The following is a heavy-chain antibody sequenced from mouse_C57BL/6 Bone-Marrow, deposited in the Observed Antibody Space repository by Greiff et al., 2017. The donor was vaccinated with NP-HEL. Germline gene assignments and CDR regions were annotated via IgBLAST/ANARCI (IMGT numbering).Heavy chain of an antibody. CDR1: GFTFSSYG. J-gene: IGHJ2*01. V-gene: IGHV5-6*01. D-gene: IGHD1-1*01. CDR3: ARVFITTVGDPYFDY. CDR2: LSSGGSYT. Sequence: EVKLMESGGDLVKPGGSLKLSCAASGFTFSSYGMSWVRQTPDKRLEWVATLSSGGSYTYYPDSVKGRFTIARDNAKNTLYLQMSSLKSEDTAMYYCARVFITTVGDPYFDYWGQGTTLTVSS.